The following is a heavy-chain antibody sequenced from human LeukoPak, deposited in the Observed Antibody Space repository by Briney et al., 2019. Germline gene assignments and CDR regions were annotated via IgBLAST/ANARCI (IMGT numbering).Heavy chain of an antibody. D-gene: IGHD4-17*01. CDR3: ARGWGDYGDHGADY. J-gene: IGHJ4*02. V-gene: IGHV4-39*02. CDR1: GGSISSSSYY. CDR2: IYYSGST. Sequence: SETLSLTCTVSGGSISSSSYYWGWIRQPPGKGLEWIGNIYYSGSTYYNPSLKSRVTISVETSKNQFSLKLSAVTAADTAVYYCARGWGDYGDHGADYWGQGTLVTVSS.